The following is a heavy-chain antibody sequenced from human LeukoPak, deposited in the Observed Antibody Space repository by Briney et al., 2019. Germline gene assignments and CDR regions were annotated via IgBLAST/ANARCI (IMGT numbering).Heavy chain of an antibody. CDR3: ARRSVSGSPDAFDI. V-gene: IGHV1-2*02. D-gene: IGHD1-26*01. J-gene: IGHJ3*02. CDR2: INPNSGGT. CDR1: GYTFTGYY. Sequence: ASVKVSCKAFGYTFTGYYMHWVRQAPGQGLEWMGWINPNSGGTNYAQKFQGRVTMTRDTSISTAYMELSRLRSDDTAVYYCARRSVSGSPDAFDIWGQGTMVTVSS.